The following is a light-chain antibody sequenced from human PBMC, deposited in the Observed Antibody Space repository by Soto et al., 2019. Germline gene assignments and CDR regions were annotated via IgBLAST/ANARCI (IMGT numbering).Light chain of an antibody. CDR1: QSFTSSS. J-gene: IGKJ4*01. V-gene: IGKV3-20*01. CDR3: QHYGSSLRT. Sequence: EIVLTQSPGTLSWAPGERATLSCRASQSFTSSSLVWYQQKPGQAPRLLSYGSFSRATGIPDRFSGSGSGKDFTLTLSRLEAEDFEVYYCQHYGSSLRTFGGGTKVELQ. CDR2: GSF.